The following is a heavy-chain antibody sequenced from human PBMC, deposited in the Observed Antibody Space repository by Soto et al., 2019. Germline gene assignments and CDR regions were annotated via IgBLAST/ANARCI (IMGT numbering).Heavy chain of an antibody. CDR2: VYYSGNS. CDR1: GGSISSDY. Sequence: SETLSLTCTVSGGSISSDYWSWIRQPPGKGLEWIGYVYYSGNSYLKPSLRSRVTISLGASKNQFSLKMRSVTAADTAVYYCARTPIGSYNGVTCSNWFDPWGQGTLVTVSS. D-gene: IGHD2-8*01. CDR3: ARTPIGSYNGVTCSNWFDP. J-gene: IGHJ5*02. V-gene: IGHV4-59*08.